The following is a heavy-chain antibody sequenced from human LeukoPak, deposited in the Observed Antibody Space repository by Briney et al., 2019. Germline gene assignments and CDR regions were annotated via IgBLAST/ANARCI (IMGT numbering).Heavy chain of an antibody. CDR3: AKMNYDFWSGSFDY. J-gene: IGHJ4*02. V-gene: IGHV3-23*01. CDR1: GFTFSDYY. CDR2: ISGSGGST. Sequence: GGSLRLSCAASGFTFSDYYMSWVRQAPGKGLEWVSAISGSGGSTYYAVSVKGRFTISRDNSKNTLYLQMNSLRAEDTATYYCAKMNYDFWSGSFDYWGQGTLVTVSS. D-gene: IGHD3-3*01.